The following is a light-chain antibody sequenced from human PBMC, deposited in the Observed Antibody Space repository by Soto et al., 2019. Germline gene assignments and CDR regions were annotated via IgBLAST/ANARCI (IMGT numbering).Light chain of an antibody. CDR3: QHYNSYSEA. V-gene: IGKV1-5*03. Sequence: DIQMTHSPSTLSGSVAYRVTLPCLASQSISSWLAWYQQKPGKAPKLLIYKASTLKRGVPSRFSGSGSGTEFTLTISSLQPDDFATDYCQHYNSYSEAFGQGTKVDIK. J-gene: IGKJ1*01. CDR2: KAS. CDR1: QSISSW.